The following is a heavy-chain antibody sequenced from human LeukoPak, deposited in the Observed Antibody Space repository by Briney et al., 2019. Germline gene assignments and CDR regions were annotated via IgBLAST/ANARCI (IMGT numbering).Heavy chain of an antibody. CDR1: GYSFTSYW. J-gene: IGHJ6*02. CDR3: AVLLVVPAAKYYYYGMDV. D-gene: IGHD2-2*01. V-gene: IGHV5-51*01. Sequence: GESLKISCKGSGYSFTSYWIGWVRQMPGKGLEWMGITYPGDSDTRYSPSFQGQVTISADKSISTAYLQWSSLKASDTAMYYCAVLLVVPAAKYYYYGMDVWGQGTTVTVSS. CDR2: TYPGDSDT.